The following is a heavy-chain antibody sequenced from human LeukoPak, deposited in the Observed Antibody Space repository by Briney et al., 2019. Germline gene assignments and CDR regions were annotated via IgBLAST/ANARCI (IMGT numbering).Heavy chain of an antibody. CDR3: AKDNDYGDYVLYFDY. J-gene: IGHJ4*02. CDR2: IRYDGSNK. Sequence: PGGPLRLSCAASGFTFSSYGMHWVRQAPGKGLEWVAFIRYDGSNKYYADSVKGRFTISRDNSKNTLYLQMNSLRAEDTAVYYCAKDNDYGDYVLYFDYWGQGTLVTVSS. CDR1: GFTFSSYG. D-gene: IGHD4-17*01. V-gene: IGHV3-30*02.